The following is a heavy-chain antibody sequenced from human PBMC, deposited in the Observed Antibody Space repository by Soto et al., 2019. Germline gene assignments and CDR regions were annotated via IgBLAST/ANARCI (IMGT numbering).Heavy chain of an antibody. CDR3: ARTDGAGSWGHFDY. J-gene: IGHJ4*02. CDR1: GLIFSASY. D-gene: IGHD3-10*01. Sequence: QVQLVESGGGLVKPGGSLRLSCAASGLIFSASYMSWIRQAPGKGPEWVAYITKDFNAFYADSVRGQFTVSRDNAKNSLYLQMNSLRTEDTAIYYCARTDGAGSWGHFDYWGQGVLVSVSS. V-gene: IGHV3-11*01. CDR2: ITKDFNA.